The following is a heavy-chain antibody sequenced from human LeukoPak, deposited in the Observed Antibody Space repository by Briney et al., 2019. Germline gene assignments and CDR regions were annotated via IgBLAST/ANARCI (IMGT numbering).Heavy chain of an antibody. J-gene: IGHJ6*03. CDR3: ARLQVIYYYMDV. CDR1: GGSISSYY. V-gene: IGHV4-59*08. CDR2: IYYSGST. Sequence: SGTLSLTCTVSGGSISSYYWSWIRQPPGKGLEWIGYIYYSGSTNYNPSLKSRVIISVDTSKNQFSLKLSSVTAADTAVYYCARLQVIYYYMDVWGKGTTVTVSS.